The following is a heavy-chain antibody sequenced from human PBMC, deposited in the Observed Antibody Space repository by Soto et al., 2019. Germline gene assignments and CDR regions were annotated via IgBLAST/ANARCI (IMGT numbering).Heavy chain of an antibody. CDR1: GFIFRDYA. D-gene: IGHD6-19*01. Sequence: VQLLESGGGLVQPWGSLRLSCAASGFIFRDYAMNWVRQAPGKGLGWVSDISGSGDSARYADSVKGRFTISRDNSRDTLYRHMTSLRVDDTAVYYCGKESRGSGWSVCEFWGQGDLVTVSS. J-gene: IGHJ4*02. V-gene: IGHV3-23*01. CDR3: GKESRGSGWSVCEF. CDR2: ISGSGDSA.